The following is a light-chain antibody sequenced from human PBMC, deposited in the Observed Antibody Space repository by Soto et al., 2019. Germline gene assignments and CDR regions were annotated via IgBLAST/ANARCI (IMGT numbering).Light chain of an antibody. CDR1: QGFSSA. V-gene: IGKV1D-13*01. CDR3: QQFNNYPIT. CDR2: DAS. J-gene: IGKJ5*01. Sequence: AIQLTQSPSSLSASVGDRVTITCRASQGFSSALAWYQQKPGKAPNLLIYDASSLQSGVPSRFSGSGSGTDFTLSISSLQPEDVATYYCQQFNNYPITFGQGTRLEIK.